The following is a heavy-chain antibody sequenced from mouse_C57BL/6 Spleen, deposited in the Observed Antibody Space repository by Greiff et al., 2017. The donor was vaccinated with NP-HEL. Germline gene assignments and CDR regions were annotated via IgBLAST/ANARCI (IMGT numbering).Heavy chain of an antibody. CDR3: ARYPYGNFYFDY. D-gene: IGHD2-1*01. V-gene: IGHV7-3*01. CDR1: GFTFTDYY. Sequence: EVHLLQSGAGLVQPGASLSLSCAASGFTFTDYYMSWVRQPPGQALEWLGFIRNKASGYTSKYSSSVKGRLTIARVNSQSILYLQKNARIAEDSATYYCARYPYGNFYFDYWGQGTTLTVSS. CDR2: IRNKASGYTS. J-gene: IGHJ2*01.